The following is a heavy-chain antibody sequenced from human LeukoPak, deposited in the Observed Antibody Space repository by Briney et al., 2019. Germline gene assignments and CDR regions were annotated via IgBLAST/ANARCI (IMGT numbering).Heavy chain of an antibody. CDR1: GSAFSTYS. V-gene: IGHV3-21*04. D-gene: IGHD2/OR15-2a*01. CDR3: ARALGYYRFDY. CDR2: ITRTSTYI. Sequence: GGSLRLSCAASGSAFSTYSMNWVRQAPGKGLEWVSSITRTSTYIYYADSVKGRFTISRDNAKNSLFLQMNSLRAEDTAVYYCARALGYYRFDYWGQGTLVTVSS. J-gene: IGHJ4*02.